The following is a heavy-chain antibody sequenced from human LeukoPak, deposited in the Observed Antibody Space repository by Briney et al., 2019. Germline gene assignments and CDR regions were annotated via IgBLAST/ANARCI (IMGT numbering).Heavy chain of an antibody. D-gene: IGHD3-3*01. CDR2: IKQDGSEK. Sequence: GGSLSLSCEAPGLIFSSFWMSWVRQAQGKGLEWVANIKQDGSEKYYVDSVKGRFTISRDNAKNSLFLEMNSLRAEDTAVYYCARHVRFEGVDYWGQGTLVTVSS. J-gene: IGHJ4*02. CDR1: GLIFSSFW. CDR3: ARHVRFEGVDY. V-gene: IGHV3-7*01.